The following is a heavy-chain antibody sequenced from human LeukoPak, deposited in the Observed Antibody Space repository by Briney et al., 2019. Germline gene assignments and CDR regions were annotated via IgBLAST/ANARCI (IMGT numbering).Heavy chain of an antibody. D-gene: IGHD1-26*01. J-gene: IGHJ6*03. Sequence: ASVKVSCKASGYTFTGYHMNWVRQAPGQGREWMGWINPNSGGTNHAQKFQGRVTMTRDTSISTAYMELSSLRSGDTAVYYCARGGLPFYYYYMDVWGKGTTVTVSS. CDR2: INPNSGGT. V-gene: IGHV1-2*02. CDR3: ARGGLPFYYYYMDV. CDR1: GYTFTGYH.